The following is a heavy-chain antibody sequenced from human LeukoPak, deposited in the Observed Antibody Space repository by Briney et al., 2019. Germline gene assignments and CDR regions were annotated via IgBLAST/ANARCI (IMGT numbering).Heavy chain of an antibody. Sequence: GGSLRLSCAASGFTFSSYEMNWVRQAPGEGLEWVSYISSSGSTIYYADSVKGRFTISRDNAKNSLYLQMNSLRAEDTAVYYCARTQPTYDSKGQIFDYWGQGTLVTVPS. CDR3: ARTQPTYDSKGQIFDY. CDR1: GFTFSSYE. V-gene: IGHV3-48*03. CDR2: ISSSGSTI. D-gene: IGHD3-22*01. J-gene: IGHJ4*02.